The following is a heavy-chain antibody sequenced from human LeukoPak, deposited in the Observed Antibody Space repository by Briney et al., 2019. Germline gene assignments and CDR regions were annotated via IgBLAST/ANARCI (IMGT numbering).Heavy chain of an antibody. CDR2: ISGSGGST. D-gene: IGHD3-10*01. V-gene: IGHV3-23*01. CDR3: AKDKRFGDEYYFDY. Sequence: PGGSLRLSCVASGFTFNTYAMSWVRQAPGKGLEWVSAISGSGGSTYYADSVKGRFTISRDNSKNTLYLQMNSLRAEDTAVYYCAKDKRFGDEYYFDYWGQGTLVTVSS. CDR1: GFTFNTYA. J-gene: IGHJ4*02.